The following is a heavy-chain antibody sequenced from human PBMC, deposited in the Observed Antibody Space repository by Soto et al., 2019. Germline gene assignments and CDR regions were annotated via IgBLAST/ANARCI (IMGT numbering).Heavy chain of an antibody. CDR1: GVTLSNFG. D-gene: IGHD2-21*01. Sequence: QVQLVESGGGVVQPGRSLRLSCAASGVTLSNFGMHWVRQAPGKGLEWVAVISRDGSTMLYADSVKVRFTISRDSSRNTLYLQMNSLRAEDTAVYRCVGEVASGYWGQGTLVTVSS. V-gene: IGHV3-30*03. J-gene: IGHJ4*02. CDR3: VGEVASGY. CDR2: ISRDGSTM.